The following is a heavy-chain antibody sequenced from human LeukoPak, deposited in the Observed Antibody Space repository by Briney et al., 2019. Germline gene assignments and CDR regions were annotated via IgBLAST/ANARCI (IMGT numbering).Heavy chain of an antibody. J-gene: IGHJ4*02. V-gene: IGHV3-74*01. D-gene: IGHD3-10*01. Sequence: PGGSLRLSCAASGFTFSSYSMNWVRQAPGRGLVWVSRINSDGSSITYADSVKGRFTTSRDNSKSTVYLQMNSLRAEDTALYYCAKVYGAGILTLYDYWGQGTLVTVSS. CDR3: AKVYGAGILTLYDY. CDR1: GFTFSSYS. CDR2: INSDGSSI.